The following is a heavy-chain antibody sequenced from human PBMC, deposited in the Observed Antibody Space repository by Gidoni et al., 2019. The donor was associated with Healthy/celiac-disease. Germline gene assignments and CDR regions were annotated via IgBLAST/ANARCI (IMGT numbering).Heavy chain of an antibody. Sequence: QITLKESGPTLVNPTQTLPLTCTFSGFSLSTSGGGVGWIRQPPGKALEWIALIYWNDDTRYSPSLKSRLTINKDTSKNQVVLTMTNMDPVDTATYYCARHSGPNAFDIWGQGTMVTVSS. J-gene: IGHJ3*02. CDR3: ARHSGPNAFDI. CDR2: IYWNDDT. CDR1: GFSLSTSGGG. V-gene: IGHV2-5*01. D-gene: IGHD6-19*01.